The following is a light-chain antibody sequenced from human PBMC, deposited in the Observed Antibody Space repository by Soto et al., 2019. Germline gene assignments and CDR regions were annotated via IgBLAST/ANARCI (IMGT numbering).Light chain of an antibody. J-gene: IGLJ1*01. CDR2: DVS. Sequence: LTQPASVSGSPGQSITISCTGTSSDVGGYNYVSWYQQHPGKAPKLMIYDVSNRPSGVSNRFSGSKSGNTASLTTSGLQAEDEADYYCSSYTSSSTEVFGTGTKVTVL. V-gene: IGLV2-14*01. CDR3: SSYTSSSTEV. CDR1: SSDVGGYNY.